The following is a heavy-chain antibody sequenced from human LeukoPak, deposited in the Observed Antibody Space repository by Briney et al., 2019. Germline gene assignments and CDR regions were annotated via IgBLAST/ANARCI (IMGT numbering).Heavy chain of an antibody. J-gene: IGHJ4*02. CDR1: GFTFSSYS. D-gene: IGHD5-18*01. Sequence: GGSLRLSCAASGFTFSSYSMNWVRQAPGKGLEWVSSISSSSSYIYYADSVEGRFTISRDNAKNSLYLQMNSLRAEDTAVYYCARDGLNTAMVLYWGQGTLVTVSS. CDR2: ISSSSSYI. V-gene: IGHV3-21*01. CDR3: ARDGLNTAMVLY.